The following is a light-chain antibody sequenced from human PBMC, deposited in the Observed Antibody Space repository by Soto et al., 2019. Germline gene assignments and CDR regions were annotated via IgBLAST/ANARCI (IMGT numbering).Light chain of an antibody. CDR1: GSNIGGYA. CDR2: ADR. J-gene: IGLJ1*01. Sequence: QAVVTQPPSVSGAPGQRVTISCTGSGSNIGGYAVNWYQQLPGRAPKLLIYADRDRPSGVPDRFSGSKSGTSASLAITGLQAEDEADYYCQSYDSSLSGVYVFGTGTKLTVL. CDR3: QSYDSSLSGVYV. V-gene: IGLV1-40*01.